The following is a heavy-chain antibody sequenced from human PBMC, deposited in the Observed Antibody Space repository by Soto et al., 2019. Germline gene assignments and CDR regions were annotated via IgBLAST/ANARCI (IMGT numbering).Heavy chain of an antibody. CDR2: INPNSGGT. J-gene: IGHJ6*02. V-gene: IGHV1-2*04. Sequence: ASVNVSCKSSGYTFTGCYIHWVRRAPGQGLEWMGWINPNSGGTNYAQKFQGWVTMTRDTSISTAYMELSRLRSDDTAVYYCARDRLNYYYYGMDVWGQGTTVTVSS. D-gene: IGHD2-21*02. CDR3: ARDRLNYYYYGMDV. CDR1: GYTFTGCY.